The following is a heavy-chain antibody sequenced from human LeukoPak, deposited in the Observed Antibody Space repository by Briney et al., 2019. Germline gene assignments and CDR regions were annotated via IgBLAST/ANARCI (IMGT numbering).Heavy chain of an antibody. CDR2: ISSSGNTI. CDR3: AREGSWVYYYYMDV. Sequence: GGSLRLSCAASGFTFSDYYMSWIRQAPGKGLEWVSYISSSGNTIDYADSVKGRFTISRDNTKNSLYLQMNSLRAEDTAVYYCAREGSWVYYYYMDVWGKGTTVTISS. V-gene: IGHV3-11*01. CDR1: GFTFSDYY. D-gene: IGHD3-16*01. J-gene: IGHJ6*03.